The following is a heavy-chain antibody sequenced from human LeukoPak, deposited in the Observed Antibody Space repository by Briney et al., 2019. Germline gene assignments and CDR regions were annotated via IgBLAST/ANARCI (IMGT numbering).Heavy chain of an antibody. CDR2: IYYSGST. CDR1: GGSISSYY. Sequence: SETLSLTCTVSGGSISSYYWSWIRQPPGKGLEWIGYIYYSGSTNYNPSLKSRVTISVDTSKNQFSLKLSSVTAADTAVYYCASLKDIVGATVDYLGQGTLVTVSS. J-gene: IGHJ4*02. V-gene: IGHV4-59*01. D-gene: IGHD1-26*01. CDR3: ASLKDIVGATVDY.